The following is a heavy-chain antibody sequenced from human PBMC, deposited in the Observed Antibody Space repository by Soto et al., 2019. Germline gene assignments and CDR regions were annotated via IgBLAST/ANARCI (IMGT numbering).Heavy chain of an antibody. J-gene: IGHJ5*02. CDR1: GFTVSTNY. CDR3: SRFSFNWFDP. V-gene: IGHV3-66*01. Sequence: EVQLVESGGGLVQPGGSPRLSCAASGFTVSTNYMSWVRQTPGKGLEWVSVIYSSGTTYYADSVKGRFTISRDNSKNTLYLQMNTLRAEDTAVYYCSRFSFNWFDPWGQGTLVTVSS. CDR2: IYSSGTT.